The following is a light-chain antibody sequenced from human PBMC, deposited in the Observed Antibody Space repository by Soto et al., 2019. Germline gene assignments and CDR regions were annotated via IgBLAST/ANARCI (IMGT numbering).Light chain of an antibody. Sequence: EIVMTQSPATLSASPGEGATLSCKAGQNVYNNLAWYQQRPGQPPRLLIYDASTRATGISARFSGSGYGTEFTLTISSPQSEDFAVYFCQQCRNWPLTIGGGTKVEIK. CDR1: QNVYNN. J-gene: IGKJ4*01. V-gene: IGKV3-15*01. CDR3: QQCRNWPLT. CDR2: DAS.